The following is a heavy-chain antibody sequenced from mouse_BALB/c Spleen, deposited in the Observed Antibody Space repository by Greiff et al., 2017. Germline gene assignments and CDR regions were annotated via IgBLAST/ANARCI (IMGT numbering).Heavy chain of an antibody. Sequence: EVKLVESGGGLVKPGGSLKLSCAASGFTFSSYTMSWVRQTPEKRLEWVATISSGGSYTYYPDSVKGRFTISRDNAKNTLYLQMSSLKSEDTAMYYCTREGGNLWFAYWGQGTLVTVSA. CDR2: ISSGGSYT. J-gene: IGHJ3*01. D-gene: IGHD1-1*02. CDR3: TREGGNLWFAY. V-gene: IGHV5-6-4*01. CDR1: GFTFSSYT.